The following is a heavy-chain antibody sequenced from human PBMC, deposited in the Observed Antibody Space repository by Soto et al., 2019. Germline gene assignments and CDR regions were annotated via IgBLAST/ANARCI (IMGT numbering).Heavy chain of an antibody. V-gene: IGHV3-30*18. CDR2: ISYDGSNK. CDR1: GFTFSSYG. D-gene: IGHD2-2*02. J-gene: IGHJ5*02. Sequence: GGSLRLSCAASGFTFSSYGMHWVRQAPGKGLEWVAVISYDGSNKYYADSVKGRFTISRDNSKNTLYLQMNSLRAEDTAVYYCANDRERYCISTSCYMVFDAWGQGSLVTVSS. CDR3: ANDRERYCISTSCYMVFDA.